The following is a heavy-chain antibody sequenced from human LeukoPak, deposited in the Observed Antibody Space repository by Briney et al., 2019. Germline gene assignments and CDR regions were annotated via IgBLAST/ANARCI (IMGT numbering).Heavy chain of an antibody. J-gene: IGHJ1*01. D-gene: IGHD2-15*01. CDR3: AQQVGYCSSGSCYFTY. CDR1: GFTFSNFW. V-gene: IGHV3-7*03. CDR2: IKQDETEK. Sequence: GESLRLSCTASGFTFSNFWMGWVRQAPGKGLEWVANIKQDETEKFYLGSVKGRFTISRDKSKNTLSLQMNSLRAEDTAVYYCAQQVGYCSSGSCYFTYWGQGTLVTVSS.